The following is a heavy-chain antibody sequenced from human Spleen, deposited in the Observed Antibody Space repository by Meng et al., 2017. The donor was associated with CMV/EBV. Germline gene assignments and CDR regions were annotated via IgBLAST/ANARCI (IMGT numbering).Heavy chain of an antibody. D-gene: IGHD5-12*01. J-gene: IGHJ4*02. Sequence: LSHPCAGYGGSLSGYYWSWIRQPPGKGLEWIGEINHSGSTNYNPSLKSRVTISVDTSKNQFSLKLSSVTAADTAVYYCARGVAMAPFFWGQGTLVTVSS. CDR2: INHSGST. V-gene: IGHV4-34*01. CDR3: ARGVAMAPFF. CDR1: GGSLSGYY.